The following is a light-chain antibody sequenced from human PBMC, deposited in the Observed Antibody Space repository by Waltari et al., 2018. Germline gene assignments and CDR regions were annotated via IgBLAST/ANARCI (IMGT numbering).Light chain of an antibody. V-gene: IGLV2-14*01. CDR1: SSDIGVHNY. CDR3: SSYASSK. Sequence: QSALTQPAPVSGSPGQTITIPCPGTSSDIGVHNYVSWYPQHPGKAPNLMIYDVVKRPSGVSNRFSGSKSGNTASLTISGLQAEDDAIYYCSSYASSKFGGGTKLTVL. CDR2: DVV. J-gene: IGLJ2*01.